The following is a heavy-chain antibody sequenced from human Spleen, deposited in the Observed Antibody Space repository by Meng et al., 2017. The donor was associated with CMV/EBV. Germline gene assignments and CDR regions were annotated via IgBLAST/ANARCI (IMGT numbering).Heavy chain of an antibody. D-gene: IGHD1-26*01. J-gene: IGHJ1*01. Sequence: ISGDKVASNSAAWNWIRQSPSGGLEWLGGTYYRFKWFNDYAVSMKGRITINPDTSKNHFSLQLNSVTPEDTAVYYCARSALGRKYFQYWGQGSLVTVSS. CDR1: GDKVASNSAA. CDR2: TYYRFKWFN. CDR3: ARSALGRKYFQY. V-gene: IGHV6-1*01.